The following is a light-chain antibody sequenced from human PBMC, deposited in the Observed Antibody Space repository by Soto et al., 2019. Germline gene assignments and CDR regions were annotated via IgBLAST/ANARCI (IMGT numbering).Light chain of an antibody. J-gene: IGKJ4*01. CDR1: QTVSSN. CDR3: QQCGSSPP. CDR2: GAS. Sequence: EIVMTQSPATLSVSPGERATLSCRASQTVSSNLAWYQQKPGQAPRLLIYGASSRATGIPDRFSGSGSGTDFTLTISRLEPEDFAVYYCQQCGSSPPIGGGTKVDIK. V-gene: IGKV3-20*01.